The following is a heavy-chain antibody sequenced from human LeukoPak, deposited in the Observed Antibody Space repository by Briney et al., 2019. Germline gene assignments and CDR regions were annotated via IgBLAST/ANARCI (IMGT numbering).Heavy chain of an antibody. J-gene: IGHJ4*02. Sequence: QSGGSLRLSCSASRFTFSDFPMHWVRQAPGKGLEYVSAISGNGGSTYYADSVKGRFTISRDNSKNTLYLQMNSLRAEDTAVYYCARDVAAAFDYWGQGTLVTVSS. D-gene: IGHD6-13*01. CDR2: ISGNGGST. V-gene: IGHV3-64*04. CDR3: ARDVAAAFDY. CDR1: RFTFSDFP.